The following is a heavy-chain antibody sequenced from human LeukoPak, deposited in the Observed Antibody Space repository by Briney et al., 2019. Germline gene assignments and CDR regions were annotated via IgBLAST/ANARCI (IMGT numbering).Heavy chain of an antibody. D-gene: IGHD3-9*01. J-gene: IGHJ4*02. CDR3: ARGEAYYDILTGYYNVWDY. V-gene: IGHV3-21*01. CDR2: ISSSSSYI. CDR1: GFTFSSYS. Sequence: GGSLRLSCVASGFTFSSYSMNWVRQAPGKGLEWVSSISSSSSYIYQADSVKGRFTISRDNAKNSLYLHMNSLGAEDTAVYYCARGEAYYDILTGYYNVWDYWGQGTLVTVSS.